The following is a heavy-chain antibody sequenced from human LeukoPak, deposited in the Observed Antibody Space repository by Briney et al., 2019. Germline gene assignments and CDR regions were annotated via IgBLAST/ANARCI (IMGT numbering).Heavy chain of an antibody. CDR1: GFTFSSYS. J-gene: IGHJ4*02. D-gene: IGHD5-12*01. CDR2: ISSSSSTI. Sequence: VGSLRLSCAASGFTFSSYSMNWVRQAPGKGLEWVSYISSSSSTIYYADSVKGRFTISRDNAKNSLYLQMNSLRAEDTAVYYCAREMGGYDSDFDYWGQGTLVTVSS. V-gene: IGHV3-48*04. CDR3: AREMGGYDSDFDY.